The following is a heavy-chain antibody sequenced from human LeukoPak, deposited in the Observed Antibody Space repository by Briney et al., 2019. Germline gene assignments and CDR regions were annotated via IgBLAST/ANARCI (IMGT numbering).Heavy chain of an antibody. CDR1: GYTFTSYG. V-gene: IGHV1-18*01. J-gene: IGHJ6*03. CDR3: ARSSVVYYYYYMDV. D-gene: IGHD6-6*01. CDR2: ISAYNGNT. Sequence: ASVKVSCEASGYTFTSYGISWVRQAPGQGLEWIGWISAYNGNTNYAQKLQGRVTMTTDTSTSTAYMELRSLRSDDTAVYYCARSSVVYYYYYMDVWGKGTTVTISS.